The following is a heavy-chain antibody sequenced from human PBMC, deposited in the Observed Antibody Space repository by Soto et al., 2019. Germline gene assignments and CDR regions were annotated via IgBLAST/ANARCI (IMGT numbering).Heavy chain of an antibody. CDR1: GGSFSGYY. CDR3: ARGLYCGGDCYSPYFDY. V-gene: IGHV4-34*01. D-gene: IGHD2-21*02. Sequence: QVQLQQWGAGLLKPSETLSLTCAVYGGSFSGYYWSWIRQPPGKGLEWIGEINHSGSTNYNPSLKSRVTISVDTSKNQFSLKLSAVTAADTAVDDWARGLYCGGDCYSPYFDYWGQGTLVNVSS. J-gene: IGHJ4*02. CDR2: INHSGST.